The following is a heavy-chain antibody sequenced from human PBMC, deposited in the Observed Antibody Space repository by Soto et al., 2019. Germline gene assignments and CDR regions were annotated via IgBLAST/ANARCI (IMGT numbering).Heavy chain of an antibody. Sequence: SRTLSLTCAMSGDSVSSNSAAWNWIRQSPSRGLEWLGRTYYRSKWYNDYAASVKSRITINPDTSKNQFSLQLNSVTPEDTAVYYCARDSGPSCSSTSCYTYFAFGMDVWGQGTTVTVSS. D-gene: IGHD2-2*02. CDR3: ARDSGPSCSSTSCYTYFAFGMDV. CDR2: TYYRSKWYN. V-gene: IGHV6-1*01. J-gene: IGHJ6*02. CDR1: GDSVSSNSAA.